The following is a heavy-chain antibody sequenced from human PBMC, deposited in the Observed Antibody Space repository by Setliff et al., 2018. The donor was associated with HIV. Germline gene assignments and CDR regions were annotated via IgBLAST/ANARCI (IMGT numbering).Heavy chain of an antibody. V-gene: IGHV1-46*01. J-gene: IGHJ4*02. Sequence: GASVKVSCKASGYAFTSQFMHWVRQAPGQGLEWMGIISPSGDRTTYAQRFRGRITITADTSTDTAYMELNSLRSEDTAMYYCATLDYYGSQTYNLALHYWGQGTLVTVSS. CDR2: ISPSGDRT. CDR3: ATLDYYGSQTYNLALHY. D-gene: IGHD3-10*01. CDR1: GYAFTSQF.